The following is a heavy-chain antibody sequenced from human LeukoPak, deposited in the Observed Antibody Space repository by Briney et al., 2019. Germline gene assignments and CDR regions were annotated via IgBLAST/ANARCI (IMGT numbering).Heavy chain of an antibody. V-gene: IGHV3-23*01. CDR2: ISDSGTTT. CDR1: GFSFSTYA. CDR3: IRAFRPGTLLCDL. D-gene: IGHD2/OR15-2a*01. J-gene: IGHJ4*02. Sequence: PGGSLRLSCAASGFSFSTYAVTWVRQAPGQGLEGVSGISDSGTTTYYADSVKGRFTISRDNSNNTLYLQMDSLRAEVVDVYYCIRAFRPGTLLCDLWGRGSLVTVSS.